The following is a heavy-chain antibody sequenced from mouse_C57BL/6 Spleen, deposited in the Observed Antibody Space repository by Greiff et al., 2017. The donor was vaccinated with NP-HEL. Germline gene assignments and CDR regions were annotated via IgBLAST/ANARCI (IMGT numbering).Heavy chain of an antibody. CDR2: IDPNSGGT. V-gene: IGHV1-72*01. D-gene: IGHD4-1*01. J-gene: IGHJ1*03. CDR1: GYTFTSYW. Sequence: VQLQQPGAELVKPGASVKLSCKASGYTFTSYWMHWVKQRPGRGLEWIGRIDPNSGGTKYNEKFKSKATLTVDKPSSTAYMQRSSLTSEDSAVYYCARVGTGTGWYFDVWGTGTTVTVSS. CDR3: ARVGTGTGWYFDV.